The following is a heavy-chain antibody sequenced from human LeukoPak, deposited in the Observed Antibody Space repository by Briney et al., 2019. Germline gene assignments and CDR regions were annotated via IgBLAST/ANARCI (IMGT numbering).Heavy chain of an antibody. V-gene: IGHV3-9*01. CDR3: AKVYSGSYPKDAFDI. CDR2: ISWNSGSI. D-gene: IGHD1-26*01. Sequence: PGGSLRLSCAASGFTFDDYAMHWVRQAPGKGLEWVSGISWNSGSIGYADSVKGRFTISRDNAKNSLYLQMNGLRAEDTALYYCAKVYSGSYPKDAFDIWGQGTMVTVSS. CDR1: GFTFDDYA. J-gene: IGHJ3*02.